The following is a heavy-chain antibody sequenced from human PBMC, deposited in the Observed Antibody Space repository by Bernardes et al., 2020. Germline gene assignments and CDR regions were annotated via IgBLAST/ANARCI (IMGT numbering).Heavy chain of an antibody. J-gene: IGHJ6*03. D-gene: IGHD4-17*01. Sequence: ASVKVSCKASGYTFTDYYMHWVRQAPGQGLEWMGWINPNSGGTNYAQKFQGWVTMTRDTSISTVYMELSRLRSDDSAVYYCARGWPPVTTSSDYYYMDVWGKGTTVTVSS. V-gene: IGHV1-2*04. CDR2: INPNSGGT. CDR1: GYTFTDYY. CDR3: ARGWPPVTTSSDYYYMDV.